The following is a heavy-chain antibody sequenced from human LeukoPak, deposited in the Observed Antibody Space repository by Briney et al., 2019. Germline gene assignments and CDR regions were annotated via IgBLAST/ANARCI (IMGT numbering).Heavy chain of an antibody. D-gene: IGHD4-11*01. CDR3: ARLVYDYSDYYYFDY. J-gene: IGHJ4*02. Sequence: PSQTLSLTCTVSGGSISSGGYYWSWIRPHPGKGLEWIGYIYYSGSTYYNPSLKSRVTISVDTSKNQFSLKLSSVTAADTAVYYCARLVYDYSDYYYFDYWGQGTLVTVSS. CDR2: IYYSGST. V-gene: IGHV4-31*03. CDR1: GGSISSGGYY.